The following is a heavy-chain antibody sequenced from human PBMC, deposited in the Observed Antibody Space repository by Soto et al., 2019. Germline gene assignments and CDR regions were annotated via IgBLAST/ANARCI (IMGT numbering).Heavy chain of an antibody. CDR2: IIPILGIA. J-gene: IGHJ6*02. D-gene: IGHD3-10*01. CDR1: GGTFSSYT. Sequence: QVQLVQSGAEVKKPGSSVKVSCKASGGTFSSYTISWVRQAPGQGLEWMGRIIPILGIANYAQKFQGSVTITADKSTSTAYMELSSVRSADTAVDYCARHLVTMVRGVINPYYYCGMDVWGLGTTVTVSS. CDR3: ARHLVTMVRGVINPYYYCGMDV. V-gene: IGHV1-69*02.